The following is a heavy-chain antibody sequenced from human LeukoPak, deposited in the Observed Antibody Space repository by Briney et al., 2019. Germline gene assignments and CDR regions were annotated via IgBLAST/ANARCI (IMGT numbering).Heavy chain of an antibody. CDR1: GGSIRSSYYY. V-gene: IGHV4-39*07. CDR2: INHSGST. Sequence: SETLSLTCTVSGGSIRSSYYYWSWIRQPPGKGLEWIGEINHSGSTNYNPSLKSRVTISVDTSKNQFSLKLSSVTAADTAVYYCARGLMVRGVINWFDPWGQGTLVTVSS. D-gene: IGHD3-10*01. J-gene: IGHJ5*02. CDR3: ARGLMVRGVINWFDP.